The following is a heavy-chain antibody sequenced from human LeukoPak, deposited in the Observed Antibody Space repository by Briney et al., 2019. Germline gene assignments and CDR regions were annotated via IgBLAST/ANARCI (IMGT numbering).Heavy chain of an antibody. V-gene: IGHV3-66*01. CDR1: GFTVSSSY. J-gene: IGHJ3*02. CDR2: IYSGGST. Sequence: PGGSLRLSCAASGFTVSSSYMNWVRQAPGKGLEWVSNIYSGGSTNYADSVKGRFIISRDNSKNTLYLQMNSLRAEDTAVYYCARDLPMYYYXXGXXXRSIW. D-gene: IGHD3-10*01. CDR3: ARDLPMYYYXXGXXXRSI.